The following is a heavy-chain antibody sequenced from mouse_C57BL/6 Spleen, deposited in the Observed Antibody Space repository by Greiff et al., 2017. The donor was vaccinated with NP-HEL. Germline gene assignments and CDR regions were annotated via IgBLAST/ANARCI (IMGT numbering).Heavy chain of an antibody. CDR3: ARTLGFDY. V-gene: IGHV5-4*03. CDR2: ISDGGSYT. J-gene: IGHJ2*01. Sequence: EVKVVESGGGLVKPGGSLKLSCAASGFTFSSYAMSWVRQTPEKRLEWVATISDGGSYTYYPDNVKGRFTISRDNAKNNLYLQMSHLKSEDTAMYYCARTLGFDYWGQGTTLTVSS. CDR1: GFTFSSYA.